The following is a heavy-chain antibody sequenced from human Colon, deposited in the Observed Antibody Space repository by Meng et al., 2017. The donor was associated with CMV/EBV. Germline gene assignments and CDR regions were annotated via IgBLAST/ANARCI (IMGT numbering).Heavy chain of an antibody. CDR1: GSICASDDT. D-gene: IGHD3-10*01. Sequence: GSICASDDTWWWVRDPARRGEWWMGDSHHSGSTCYAQELSSRVTITRDGSTNPFSLRLSSVTAADTAVYYCAGLLWFYNLSFSFDPWGQGTLVTVSS. J-gene: IGHJ5*02. CDR2: SHHSGST. CDR3: AGLLWFYNLSFSFDP. V-gene: IGHV4-30-2*01.